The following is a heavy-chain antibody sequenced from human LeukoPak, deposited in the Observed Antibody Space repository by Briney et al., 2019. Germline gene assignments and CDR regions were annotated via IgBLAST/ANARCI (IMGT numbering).Heavy chain of an antibody. CDR3: ARSLGVNPDY. Sequence: PGGSLRLSCVLSGFTVSSSYMAWVRQAPGKGLEWVSVIYNSSNTYYAASVKGRFTISTDNSENTVSLQMNSLTADDTAAYYYARSLGVNPDYWGQGTLVTVSS. CDR2: IYNSSNT. CDR1: GFTVSSSY. V-gene: IGHV3-53*01. J-gene: IGHJ4*02. D-gene: IGHD1-14*01.